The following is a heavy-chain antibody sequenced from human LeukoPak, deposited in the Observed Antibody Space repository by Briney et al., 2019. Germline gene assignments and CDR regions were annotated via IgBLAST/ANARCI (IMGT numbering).Heavy chain of an antibody. V-gene: IGHV4-59*12. CDR1: GGSISSYY. CDR3: ARLRYSSSHSPRGDY. Sequence: SETLSLTCTVSGGSISSYYWSWIRQPPGKGLEWIGYIYYSGSTNYNPSLKSRVTISVDTSKNQFSLKLSSVTAADTAVYYCARLRYSSSHSPRGDYWGQGTLVTVSS. J-gene: IGHJ4*02. CDR2: IYYSGST. D-gene: IGHD6-13*01.